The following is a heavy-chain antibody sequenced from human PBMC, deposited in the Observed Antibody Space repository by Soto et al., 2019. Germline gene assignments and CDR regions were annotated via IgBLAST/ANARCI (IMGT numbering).Heavy chain of an antibody. CDR2: IYYSGST. D-gene: IGHD3-10*01. CDR3: ARQGYYGSGFYGSHDY. CDR1: GGSISSSSYY. Sequence: QLQLQESGPGLVKPSETLSLTCTVSGGSISSSSYYWGWIRQPPGKGLEWIGSIYYSGSTYYNPSLKSRATISVDTSKNQFSLKLSSVTAADTAVYYCARQGYYGSGFYGSHDYWGQGTLVTVSS. V-gene: IGHV4-39*01. J-gene: IGHJ4*02.